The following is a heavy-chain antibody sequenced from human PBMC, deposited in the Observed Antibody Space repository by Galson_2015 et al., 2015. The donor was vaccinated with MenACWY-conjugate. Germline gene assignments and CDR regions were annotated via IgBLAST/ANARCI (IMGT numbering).Heavy chain of an antibody. V-gene: IGHV3-48*02. J-gene: IGHJ4*01. CDR3: ARVPGYSYGYYDW. CDR1: GFTFSTYS. CDR2: ISSSSSTI. D-gene: IGHD5-18*01. Sequence: SLRLSCAASGFTFSTYSMNWVRQAPGKGLEWVSYISSSSSTIYYADSVKGRFTISRDNAKNSLYLQMNTLRDEDTAVYYCARVPGYSYGYYDWWGHGTLVTVSS.